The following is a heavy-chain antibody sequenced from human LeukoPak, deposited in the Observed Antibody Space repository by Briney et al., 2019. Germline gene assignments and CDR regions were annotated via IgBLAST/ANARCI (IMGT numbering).Heavy chain of an antibody. J-gene: IGHJ4*02. CDR1: GFTFSSHG. Sequence: QPGGSLRLSCAASGFTFSSHGMNWVRQAPGKGLEWVSGISPSGGITYYTDSVKGRFTISRDNSKNTVYLQMNSLRVDDTAVYYCANSKVADFHYWGQGTRVTVSS. CDR3: ANSKVADFHY. D-gene: IGHD6-19*01. CDR2: ISPSGGIT. V-gene: IGHV3-23*01.